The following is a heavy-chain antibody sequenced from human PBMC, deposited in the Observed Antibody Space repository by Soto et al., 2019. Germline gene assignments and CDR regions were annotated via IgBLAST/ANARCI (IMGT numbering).Heavy chain of an antibody. J-gene: IGHJ4*02. CDR1: GASVRSRDYY. Sequence: QVLLQESGPGLVKPSQTLSLSCTVSGASVRSRDYYWSWIRQTPGKGLEWIGYISDSGTTYYNPSLVGRLAISMDASTSQFFLKVTSVAAADSAVYYCDTGEGHSGGCPLHYWGQGTLVTVSS. CDR3: DTGEGHSGGCPLHY. V-gene: IGHV4-30-4*01. D-gene: IGHD2-15*01. CDR2: ISDSGTT.